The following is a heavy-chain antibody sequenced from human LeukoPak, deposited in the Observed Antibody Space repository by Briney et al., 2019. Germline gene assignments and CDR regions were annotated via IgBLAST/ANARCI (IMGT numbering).Heavy chain of an antibody. Sequence: GGSLRLSCAASGFTFSSYSMNWVRQAPGKGLEWVSSISSSSSYIYYADSVKGRFTISRDNDKNSLYLQMNSLRAEDTAVYYCARGDIVATFSDYWGQGTPVTVSS. CDR2: ISSSSSYI. CDR3: ARGDIVATFSDY. D-gene: IGHD5-12*01. J-gene: IGHJ4*02. CDR1: GFTFSSYS. V-gene: IGHV3-21*01.